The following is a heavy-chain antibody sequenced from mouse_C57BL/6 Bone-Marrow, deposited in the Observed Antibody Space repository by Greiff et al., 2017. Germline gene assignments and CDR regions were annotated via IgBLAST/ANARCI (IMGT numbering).Heavy chain of an antibody. CDR2: ISYDGSN. J-gene: IGHJ4*01. Sequence: VQLQQSGPGLVKPSQSLSLTCSVTGYSITSGYYWNWIRQFPGNKLEWMGYISYDGSNNYNPSLKNRISITRDTSKNQFFLKLNSVTTEDTATYYCARLVDYWGQGTSVTVSS. V-gene: IGHV3-6*01. CDR3: ARLVDY. CDR1: GYSITSGYY.